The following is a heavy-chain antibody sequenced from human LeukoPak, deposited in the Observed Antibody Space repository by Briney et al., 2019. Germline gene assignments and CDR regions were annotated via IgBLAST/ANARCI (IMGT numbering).Heavy chain of an antibody. CDR1: GFTFTGYV. Sequence: GRSLRLSCAASGFTFTGYVIHWVRQSPGKGLEWVAGMSSDGTNKHYADSEKGRFTISRDNYKSTLYLQMNGLRPEDTGIYYYAREEGFFVGPRDHWGQGTLVTVSS. CDR3: AREEGFFVGPRDH. J-gene: IGHJ4*02. CDR2: MSSDGTNK. V-gene: IGHV3-30-3*01. D-gene: IGHD3-3*01.